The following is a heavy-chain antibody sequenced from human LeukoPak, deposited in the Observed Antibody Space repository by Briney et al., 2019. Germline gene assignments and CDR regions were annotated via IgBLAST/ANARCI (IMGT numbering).Heavy chain of an antibody. V-gene: IGHV1-18*01. CDR3: AKDYSGSGSVHFEH. D-gene: IGHD3-10*01. CDR1: GYTFASYG. J-gene: IGHJ4*02. Sequence: ASVKVSCKTSGYTFASYGITWVRQAPGQGLEWMGWISGYNGNTNFAQRFQGRVSLTTHTSATTAYMELRSLTSGDTAVYYCAKDYSGSGSVHFEHWGQGTLVTVSS. CDR2: ISGYNGNT.